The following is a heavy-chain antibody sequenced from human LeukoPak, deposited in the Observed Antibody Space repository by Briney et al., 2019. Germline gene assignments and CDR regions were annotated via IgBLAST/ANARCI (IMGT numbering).Heavy chain of an antibody. J-gene: IGHJ4*02. V-gene: IGHV3-48*01. CDR1: RLTFRNYT. D-gene: IGHD2-2*01. Sequence: PGGSLRLSCTASRLTFRNYTMNWVRQAPGKGLEWVSYISSSSSTIYYADSVKGRFTISRDSAKNSLYLQMNSLRAEDTAVYYCARGNPYCSSTRCYPFFDYWGQGTLVTVSS. CDR3: ARGNPYCSSTRCYPFFDY. CDR2: ISSSSSTI.